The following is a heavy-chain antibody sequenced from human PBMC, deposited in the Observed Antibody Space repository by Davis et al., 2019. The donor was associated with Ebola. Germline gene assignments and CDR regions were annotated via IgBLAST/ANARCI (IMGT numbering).Heavy chain of an antibody. CDR3: ARGKLERRGDWFDP. V-gene: IGHV1-3*01. CDR2: INAGNGNT. J-gene: IGHJ5*02. CDR1: GYTFTSYG. D-gene: IGHD1-1*01. Sequence: ASVKVSCKASGYTFTSYGISWVRQAPGQRLEWMGWINAGNGNTKYSQKFQGRVTITRDTSASTAYMELSSLRSEDTAVYYCARGKLERRGDWFDPWGQGTLVTVSS.